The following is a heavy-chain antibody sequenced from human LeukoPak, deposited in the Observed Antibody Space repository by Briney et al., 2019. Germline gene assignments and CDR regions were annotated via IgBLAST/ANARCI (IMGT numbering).Heavy chain of an antibody. CDR3: ATLVFDSSGYSYFDY. J-gene: IGHJ4*02. D-gene: IGHD3-22*01. V-gene: IGHV3-23*01. Sequence: GGSLRLSCAASGFTFSRYAMSWVRQAPGGGLQWLSAISDTGGNTYYTDSVKGLFTISRDNSRNTLYLQMNSLRVEDTAFYYCATLVFDSSGYSYFDYWGQGTLVTVSS. CDR1: GFTFSRYA. CDR2: ISDTGGNT.